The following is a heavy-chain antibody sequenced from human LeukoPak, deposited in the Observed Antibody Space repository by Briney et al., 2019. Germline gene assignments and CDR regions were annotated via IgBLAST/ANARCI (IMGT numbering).Heavy chain of an antibody. CDR1: GFTFSSYY. D-gene: IGHD2-2*01. V-gene: IGHV3-7*01. CDR3: ATGYCSSTSCYRSRFDY. J-gene: IGHJ4*02. CDR2: IYQDGSEK. Sequence: PGGSLRLSCAASGFTFSSYYMTWVRQAPGKGLEWVANIYQDGSEKYYVDSVKGRFTISRDNAKNSLYLQMNSLRADDTAVYYCATGYCSSTSCYRSRFDYWGQGTLVTVSS.